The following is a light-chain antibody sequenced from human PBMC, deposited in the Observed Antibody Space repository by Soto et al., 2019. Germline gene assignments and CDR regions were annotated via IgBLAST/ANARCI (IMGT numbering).Light chain of an antibody. V-gene: IGLV1-44*01. CDR3: AAWDDSLNGNWV. CDR2: SNN. Sequence: QSVLTQPPSASGTPGLRVTISCSGSSSNIGSNTVNWYQQLPGTAPKLLIYSNNQRPSGVPDRFSGSKSGTSASLAISGLQSEDEADYYCAAWDDSLNGNWVFGGGTKLTVL. CDR1: SSNIGSNT. J-gene: IGLJ3*02.